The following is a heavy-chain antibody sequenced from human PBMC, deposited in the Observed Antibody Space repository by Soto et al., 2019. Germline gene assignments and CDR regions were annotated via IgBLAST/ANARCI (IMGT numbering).Heavy chain of an antibody. CDR2: IHNTGGT. CDR3: ATGGGWLTDY. V-gene: IGHV4-59*11. Sequence: QVQLQESGPRLVKPSETLSLTCTISGASISNHYCQWFRQPPGKGLEWIGYIHNTGGTKYNSSLKSPVTISLDTSKYQFFLKLTSVTVADTAVYYCATGGGWLTDYWGQGTLVTVSS. J-gene: IGHJ4*02. CDR1: GASISNHY. D-gene: IGHD6-19*01.